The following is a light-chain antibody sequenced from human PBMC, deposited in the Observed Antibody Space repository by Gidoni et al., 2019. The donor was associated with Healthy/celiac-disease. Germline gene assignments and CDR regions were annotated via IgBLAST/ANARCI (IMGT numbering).Light chain of an antibody. V-gene: IGKV4-1*01. CDR3: QQYYSTPFT. J-gene: IGKJ3*01. CDR2: WAS. CDR1: QSVLYSSNNKNY. Sequence: VMTQSPDSLPVSLGERATINCKSSQSVLYSSNNKNYLAWYQQKPGQPPKLLIYWASTRESGVPDRFSGSGSGTDFTLTISSLQAEDVAVYYCQQYYSTPFTFGPGTKVDIK.